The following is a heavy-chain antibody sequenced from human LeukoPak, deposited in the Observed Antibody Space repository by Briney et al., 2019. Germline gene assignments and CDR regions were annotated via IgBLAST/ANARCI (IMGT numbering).Heavy chain of an antibody. CDR1: GFTVSSNY. CDR3: AKVFEVRGARRPKDY. CDR2: IYSGGST. Sequence: GGSLRLSCAASGFTVSSNYMSWVRQAPGKGLEWVSVIYSGGSTYYADSVKGRFIISRDYSKNTLYLQMNSLGAEDTAVYYCAKVFEVRGARRPKDYWGQGTLVIVSS. D-gene: IGHD3-10*01. J-gene: IGHJ4*02. V-gene: IGHV3-66*01.